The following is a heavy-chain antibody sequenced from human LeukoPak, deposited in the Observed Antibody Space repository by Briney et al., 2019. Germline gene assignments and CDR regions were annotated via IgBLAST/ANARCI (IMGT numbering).Heavy chain of an antibody. CDR1: GYTFTDYF. V-gene: IGHV1-2*02. CDR3: ARVKFFGVVTNALDI. CDR2: INPNNGGT. J-gene: IGHJ3*02. D-gene: IGHD3-3*01. Sequence: ASVKVSCKSSGYTFTDYFIHWVRQAPGQGLEWMGWINPNNGGTNFAQKFQGRVTMTRDTSISTVHMELSRLRSGDTAIYFCARVKFFGVVTNALDIWGQGTMVTVSS.